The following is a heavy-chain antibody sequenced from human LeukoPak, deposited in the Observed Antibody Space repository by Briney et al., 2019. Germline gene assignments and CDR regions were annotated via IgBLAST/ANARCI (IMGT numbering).Heavy chain of an antibody. CDR1: GFTVSSNY. Sequence: GGSLRLFCGASGFTVSSNYMSWVRRAPGKGLVWVSVIYSGGSTYYAHSVKGRFPISRDNSKNTLYLQMNSLRAEDTAVYYCARVPISPAYYYGMDVWGQGTTVTVSS. CDR2: IYSGGST. D-gene: IGHD1-14*01. V-gene: IGHV3-66*01. J-gene: IGHJ6*02. CDR3: ARVPISPAYYYGMDV.